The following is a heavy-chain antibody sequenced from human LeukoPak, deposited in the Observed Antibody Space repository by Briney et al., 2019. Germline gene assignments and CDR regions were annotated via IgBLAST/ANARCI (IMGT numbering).Heavy chain of an antibody. CDR3: ARVRSGYSYGYYYYYGMDV. J-gene: IGHJ6*02. Sequence: PSETLSLTCTVSGGSLSSGGYYWRWLRQHPGKGLEWLGYIYYSGSTYYNPSLKSRVTISVDTSKNQFSLKLSSVTAADTAVYYCARVRSGYSYGYYYYYGMDVWGQGTTVTVSS. D-gene: IGHD5-18*01. V-gene: IGHV4-31*03. CDR2: IYYSGST. CDR1: GGSLSSGGYY.